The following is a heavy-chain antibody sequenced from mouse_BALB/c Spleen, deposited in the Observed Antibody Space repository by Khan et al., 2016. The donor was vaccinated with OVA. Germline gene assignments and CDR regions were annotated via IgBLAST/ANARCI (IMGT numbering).Heavy chain of an antibody. V-gene: IGHV1S137*01. J-gene: IGHJ3*01. CDR3: VRGSGKSRFAY. Sequence: QVQLKQSGAELVRPGVSVKISCKGSGYTFTDFAMHWVKQSHAKSLEWLGVISTYYGDADYNHKFRDKATMTVDKSSSTAYMELAGLTSEDSVIYYCVRGSGKSRFAYWGQGTLVTVSA. CDR1: GYTFTDFA. CDR2: ISTYYGDA. D-gene: IGHD1-3*01.